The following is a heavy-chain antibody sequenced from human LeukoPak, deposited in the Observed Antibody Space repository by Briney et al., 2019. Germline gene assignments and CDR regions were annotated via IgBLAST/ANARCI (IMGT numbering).Heavy chain of an antibody. V-gene: IGHV3-33*06. J-gene: IGHJ6*03. CDR2: IWYDGTNK. CDR1: GFTFISYG. CDR3: AKGRGYYYYNMDV. Sequence: GGSLRLSCAASGFTFISYGMHWVRQAPGKGLEWVAVIWYDGTNKYYADSVKGRSTISRDNSKNTLYLQMNSLRAEDTAVYYCAKGRGYYYYNMDVWGKGTTVTVSS.